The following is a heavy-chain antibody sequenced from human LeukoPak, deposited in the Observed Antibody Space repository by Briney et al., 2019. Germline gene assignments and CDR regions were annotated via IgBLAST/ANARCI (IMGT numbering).Heavy chain of an antibody. V-gene: IGHV1-69*13. CDR1: GGTFSSYA. CDR3: AERGGVTTNAAPDWYFDL. D-gene: IGHD4-17*01. CDR2: IIPIFGTA. Sequence: SVKVSCKASGGTFSSYAISWVRQAPGQGLEWMGGIIPIFGTANYAQKFQGRVTITADESTSTAYMELSSLRSEDTAVYYCAERGGVTTNAAPDWYFDLWGRGTLVTVSS. J-gene: IGHJ2*01.